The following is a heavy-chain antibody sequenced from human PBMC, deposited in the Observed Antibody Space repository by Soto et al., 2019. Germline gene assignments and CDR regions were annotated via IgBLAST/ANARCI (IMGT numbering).Heavy chain of an antibody. CDR2: IYYSGST. CDR1: GGSISSYY. Sequence: SVTLSLTCTVSGGSISSYYWSWIRQPPGKGLEWIGYIYYSGSTNYNPSLKSRVTISVDTSKNQFSLKLSSVTAADTAVYYCARGGIAAHYYFDYWGQGTLVTV. D-gene: IGHD6-6*01. J-gene: IGHJ4*02. CDR3: ARGGIAAHYYFDY. V-gene: IGHV4-59*08.